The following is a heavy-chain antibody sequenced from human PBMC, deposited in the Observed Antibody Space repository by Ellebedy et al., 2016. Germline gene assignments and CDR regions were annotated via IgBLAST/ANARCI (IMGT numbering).Heavy chain of an antibody. J-gene: IGHJ6*02. CDR3: ARHLSGSYGTRHYYGMDV. D-gene: IGHD1-26*01. CDR1: GYSFTSYW. V-gene: IGHV5-10-1*01. Sequence: GESLKISXKASGYSFTSYWISWVRQMPGKGLEWMGRIDPSDSYTNYSPSFQGHVTISADKSISTAYLQWSSLKASDTAMYYCARHLSGSYGTRHYYGMDVWGQGTTVTVSS. CDR2: IDPSDSYT.